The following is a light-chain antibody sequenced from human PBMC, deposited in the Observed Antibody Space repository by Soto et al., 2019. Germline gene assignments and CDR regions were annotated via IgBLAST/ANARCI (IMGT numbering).Light chain of an antibody. CDR1: TFNIGNNY. CDR2: DND. V-gene: IGLV1-51*01. CDR3: GAWDNSLSAVV. J-gene: IGLJ3*02. Sequence: QSVLTQPPSVSAAPGQKVTISCSGSTFNIGNNYVSWSQQLPRTTPKLPIYDNDKRPSGIPDRFSGSQSGTSATLGITGLQTGDEADYYCGAWDNSLSAVVFGGGTKLTVL.